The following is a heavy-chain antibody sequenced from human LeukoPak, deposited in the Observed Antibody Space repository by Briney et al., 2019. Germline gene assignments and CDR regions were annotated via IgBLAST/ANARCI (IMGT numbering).Heavy chain of an antibody. Sequence: PGGSLRLSCAASGFTFDDYAMHWVRQAPGKGLEWVSGISWNSDDIGYADSVKGRFTISRDNAKNSLYLQMNSLRAEDTAFYYCAKDISSHTSGRKNWFDPWGQGTLVTVSS. J-gene: IGHJ5*02. CDR3: AKDISSHTSGRKNWFDP. CDR1: GFTFDDYA. V-gene: IGHV3-9*01. CDR2: ISWNSDDI. D-gene: IGHD6-19*01.